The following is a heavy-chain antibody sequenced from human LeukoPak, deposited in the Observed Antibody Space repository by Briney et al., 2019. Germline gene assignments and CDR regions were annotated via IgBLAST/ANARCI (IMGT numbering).Heavy chain of an antibody. D-gene: IGHD3-22*01. V-gene: IGHV4-38-2*02. Sequence: NPSETLSLTCTVSGYSISSGYYWGWIRQPPGKGLEWIGSIYHSGSTYYNPSLKSRVTISVDTSKNQFSLKLSSVTAADTAVYYCARDIREDYYDSSGYSYFDYWGQGTLVTVSS. CDR3: ARDIREDYYDSSGYSYFDY. CDR2: IYHSGST. J-gene: IGHJ4*02. CDR1: GYSISSGYY.